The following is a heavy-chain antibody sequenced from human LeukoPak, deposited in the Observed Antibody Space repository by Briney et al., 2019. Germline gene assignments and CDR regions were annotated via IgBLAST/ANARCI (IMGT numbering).Heavy chain of an antibody. CDR3: VSALWFGELGFDP. CDR2: IYYSGST. J-gene: IGHJ5*02. Sequence: SETLSLTCTVSGGSIISYYWSWIRQPPGKGLEWIGCIYYSGSTNYNPSLKSRVTISVDTSKNQFSLKLSSVTAADTAVYYCVSALWFGELGFDPWGQGTLVTVSS. D-gene: IGHD3-10*01. V-gene: IGHV4-59*08. CDR1: GGSIISYY.